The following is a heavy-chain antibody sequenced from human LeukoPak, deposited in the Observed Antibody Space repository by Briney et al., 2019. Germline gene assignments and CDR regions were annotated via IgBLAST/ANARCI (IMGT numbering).Heavy chain of an antibody. CDR1: GFTFSSYS. CDR2: ISSSSTYI. Sequence: PGGSLRLSCAASGFTFSSYSMNWVRQAPGKGLEWVSSISSSSTYIYYADSVKGRFTISRDNAKNSLYLQMNSLRAEDTAVYYCARGSDSHGWYFDYWGQGTLVTVSS. V-gene: IGHV3-21*01. CDR3: ARGSDSHGWYFDY. J-gene: IGHJ4*02. D-gene: IGHD6-19*01.